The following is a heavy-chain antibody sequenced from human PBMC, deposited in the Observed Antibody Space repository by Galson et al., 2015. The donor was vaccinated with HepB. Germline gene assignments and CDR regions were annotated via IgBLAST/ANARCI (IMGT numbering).Heavy chain of an antibody. J-gene: IGHJ3*02. CDR1: GFTFSSYG. Sequence: SLRLSCAASGFTFSSYGMHWVRQAPGKGLEGVAVIWYDGSNKYYADSVKGRFTISRDNSKNTLYLQMNSLRAEDTAVYYCARGPHDFKAFDIWGQGTMVTVSS. CDR2: IWYDGSNK. CDR3: ARGPHDFKAFDI. V-gene: IGHV3-33*01. D-gene: IGHD2-21*02.